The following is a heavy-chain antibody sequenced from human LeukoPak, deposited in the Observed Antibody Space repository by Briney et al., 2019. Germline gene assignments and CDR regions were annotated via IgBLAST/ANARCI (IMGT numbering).Heavy chain of an antibody. V-gene: IGHV1-2*02. CDR1: GYTFTAHY. D-gene: IGHD1-26*01. CDR2: INPHSGGT. Sequence: ASVNVSCMASGYTFTAHYIHWVRQAPGQGLAWMGWINPHSGGTNYAQKFQGRVTMTRDTSISVVYMELSSLRCDDTAVYYCAREGWALLRAFDIWGQGTMVTVSS. J-gene: IGHJ3*02. CDR3: AREGWALLRAFDI.